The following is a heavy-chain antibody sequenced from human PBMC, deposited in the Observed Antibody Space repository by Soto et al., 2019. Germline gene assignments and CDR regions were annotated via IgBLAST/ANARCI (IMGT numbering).Heavy chain of an antibody. CDR2: ISGSDGST. J-gene: IGHJ4*02. CDR1: GFTFINYA. Sequence: GGSLRLSCAASGFTFINYAMSWVRQAPGKGLEWVSTISGSDGSTFYADSVKGRFTISRDSSKSTLSLQMNSLRAEDTALYYCAKHSSIAARSFDYWGRGAQVTVS. D-gene: IGHD6-6*01. CDR3: AKHSSIAARSFDY. V-gene: IGHV3-23*01.